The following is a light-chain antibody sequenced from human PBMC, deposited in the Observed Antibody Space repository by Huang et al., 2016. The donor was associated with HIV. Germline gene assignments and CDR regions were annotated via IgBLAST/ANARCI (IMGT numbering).Light chain of an antibody. CDR2: DAS. Sequence: DIQMTQSPSSLSASVGDRVSITCQASQIIGNYVTWYQQKPGQTPKLLIFDASNLETGVSSRFSASGSGTDFTFTITTLQPEDIATYYCQHYDSLPPWTFGQGTRVEI. CDR3: QHYDSLPPWT. CDR1: QIIGNY. J-gene: IGKJ1*01. V-gene: IGKV1-33*01.